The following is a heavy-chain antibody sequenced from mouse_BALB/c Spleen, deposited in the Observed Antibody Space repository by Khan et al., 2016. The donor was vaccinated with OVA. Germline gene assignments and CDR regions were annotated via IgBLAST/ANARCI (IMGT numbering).Heavy chain of an antibody. J-gene: IGHJ2*01. CDR3: AREGAYYCGSSYYLGY. D-gene: IGHD1-1*01. V-gene: IGHV3-6*02. CDR2: ISDDGSD. CDR1: GYSITSGYY. Sequence: EVQLQEPGPGLVKPSQSLSLTCPVTGYSITSGYYWSWIRQFPGNKPDWMGYISDDGSDNYNPALKNRISITRDRSKKQFFLKLNSVNNEDTARYYCAREGAYYCGSSYYLGYWGQGTTLTVSS.